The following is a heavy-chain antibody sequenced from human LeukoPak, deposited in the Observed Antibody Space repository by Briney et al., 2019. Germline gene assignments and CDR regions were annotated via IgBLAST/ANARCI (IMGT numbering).Heavy chain of an antibody. Sequence: PSETLSLTCTVSGGSISSSSYYWSWIRQPPGKGLEWIGEINHSGSTNYNPSLKSRVTISVDTSKNQFSLKLSSVTAADTAVYYCARGGTSIGARGILSWFDPWGQGTLVTVSS. CDR3: ARGGTSIGARGILSWFDP. D-gene: IGHD2-15*01. J-gene: IGHJ5*02. CDR1: GGSISSSSYY. V-gene: IGHV4-39*07. CDR2: INHSGST.